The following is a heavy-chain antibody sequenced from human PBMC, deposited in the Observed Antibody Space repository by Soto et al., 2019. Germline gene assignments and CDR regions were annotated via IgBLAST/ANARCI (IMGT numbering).Heavy chain of an antibody. CDR1: GGSFSGYY. CDR3: ARARTDHYYDSSGYYLRYYYYYGMDV. CDR2: INHSGTT. V-gene: IGHV4-34*01. D-gene: IGHD3-22*01. J-gene: IGHJ6*02. Sequence: SETLSLTCAVYGGSFSGYYWSWIRQSPGRGLEWIGEINHSGTTNYNPSLKSRVTISVDTSKNQFSLKLSSVTAADTAVYYCARARTDHYYDSSGYYLRYYYYYGMDVWGQGTTVTVSS.